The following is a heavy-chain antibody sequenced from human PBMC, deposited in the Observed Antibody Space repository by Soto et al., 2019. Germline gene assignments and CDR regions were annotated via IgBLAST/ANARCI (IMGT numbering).Heavy chain of an antibody. J-gene: IGHJ5*02. Sequence: GGSLRLSCAASGFTFSSYSMNWVRQAPGKGLEWVSYISSSSSTIYNADSVKGRFTISRDNAKNSLYLQMNSLRAEDTAVYYCTSEKYDYEFWFDPWGQGTLVTVSS. CDR3: TSEKYDYEFWFDP. CDR1: GFTFSSYS. D-gene: IGHD4-17*01. CDR2: ISSSSSTI. V-gene: IGHV3-48*01.